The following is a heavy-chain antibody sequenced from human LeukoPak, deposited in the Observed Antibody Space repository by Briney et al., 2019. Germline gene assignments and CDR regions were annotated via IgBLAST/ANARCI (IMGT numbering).Heavy chain of an antibody. Sequence: TGGSLRLSCAASGFTFSSYWMSWVRQAPGKGLEWVANIKQEGSEKYYVDSVKGRFTISRDNAKNSLYLQMNSLRAEDTAVYYCARDSQYGSGSYYIYYYYYMDVWGKGTTVTVSS. CDR2: IKQEGSEK. CDR1: GFTFSSYW. J-gene: IGHJ6*03. CDR3: ARDSQYGSGSYYIYYYYYMDV. D-gene: IGHD3-10*01. V-gene: IGHV3-7*01.